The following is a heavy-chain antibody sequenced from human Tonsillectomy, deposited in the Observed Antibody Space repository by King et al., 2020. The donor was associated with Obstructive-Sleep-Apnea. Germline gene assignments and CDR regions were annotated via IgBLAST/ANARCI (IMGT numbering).Heavy chain of an antibody. J-gene: IGHJ4*02. CDR3: AKDQNASGSSAAFDY. V-gene: IGHV3-23*04. CDR1: GFTFSAYA. D-gene: IGHD3-10*01. Sequence: VQLVESGGGLVQPEGSLRLSCAASGFTFSAYAMTWVRQAPGKGLEWVSGISAGGGSTYYADSVKGRFTISRDNSKNTLYLQMNGLRAEDTAVFYCAKDQNASGSSAAFDYWGQGTLVTVSS. CDR2: ISAGGGST.